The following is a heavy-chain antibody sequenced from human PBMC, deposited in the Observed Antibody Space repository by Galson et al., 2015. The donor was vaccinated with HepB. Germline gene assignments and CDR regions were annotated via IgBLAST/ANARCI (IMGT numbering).Heavy chain of an antibody. V-gene: IGHV1-8*01. CDR1: GYTFTSYD. CDR2: INPNSGNT. Sequence: VSCKASGYTFTSYDINWVRQATGQGLEWVGWINPNSGNTGYAQKFQGRVTMTRNTSISTAYMELSSLRSEDPAVYFCARAALTATPSAYYYYMDVWGKGTTVTVSS. D-gene: IGHD4-17*01. J-gene: IGHJ6*03. CDR3: ARAALTATPSAYYYYMDV.